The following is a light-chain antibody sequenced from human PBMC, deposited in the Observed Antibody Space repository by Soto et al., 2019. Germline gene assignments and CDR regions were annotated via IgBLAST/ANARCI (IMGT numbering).Light chain of an antibody. V-gene: IGKV3-20*01. CDR3: QQYGSSPIT. Sequence: EIVMTQSPATLSVPPGERATLSCRASHSVSSNLAWYQQKPGQAPRLLIYGASSRATGIPDRFSGSGSGTDFTLTISRLEPEDFAVYYCQQYGSSPITFGQGTRLEI. J-gene: IGKJ5*01. CDR2: GAS. CDR1: HSVSSN.